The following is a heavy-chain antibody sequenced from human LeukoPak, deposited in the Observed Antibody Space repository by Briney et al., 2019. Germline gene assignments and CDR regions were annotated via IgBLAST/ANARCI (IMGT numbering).Heavy chain of an antibody. CDR1: GGSINNYY. J-gene: IGHJ4*02. CDR2: IYADGST. Sequence: SETLSLTCTVSGGSINNYYWSWIRQPAGKGLEWIGRIYADGSTNYNPSLKSRITLSLDTPGNQVSLRLTSVTAADTAVYFCARAPAGCGGTCAFDYWGQGTQVTVSS. CDR3: ARAPAGCGGTCAFDY. V-gene: IGHV4-4*07. D-gene: IGHD2-15*01.